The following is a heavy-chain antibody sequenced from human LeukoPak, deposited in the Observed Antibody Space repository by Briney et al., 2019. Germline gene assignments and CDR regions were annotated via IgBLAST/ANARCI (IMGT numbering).Heavy chain of an antibody. CDR1: GGSISSYY. Sequence: SETLSLTCTVSGGSISSYYWSWIRQPPGKGLEWIGYIYYSGSTNYNPSLKSRVTISVDTSKNQFSLKLSSVTAADTAVYYCARDREFGASYRRLDYWGQGTVVTVSS. D-gene: IGHD5-12*01. V-gene: IGHV4-59*12. J-gene: IGHJ4*02. CDR2: IYYSGST. CDR3: ARDREFGASYRRLDY.